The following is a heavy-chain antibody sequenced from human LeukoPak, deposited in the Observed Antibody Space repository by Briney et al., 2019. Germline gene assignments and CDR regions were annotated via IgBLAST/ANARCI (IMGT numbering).Heavy chain of an antibody. CDR3: ARGGRPFYDRGAFDI. Sequence: PGRSLRLSCAASGFTFSSYAMHWVRQAPGKGLEWVAVISYDGSNKYYADSVKGRSTISRDNSKNTLYLQMNSLRAEDTTVYYCARGGRPFYDRGAFDIWGQGTMVTVSS. D-gene: IGHD2/OR15-2a*01. V-gene: IGHV3-30-3*01. J-gene: IGHJ3*02. CDR2: ISYDGSNK. CDR1: GFTFSSYA.